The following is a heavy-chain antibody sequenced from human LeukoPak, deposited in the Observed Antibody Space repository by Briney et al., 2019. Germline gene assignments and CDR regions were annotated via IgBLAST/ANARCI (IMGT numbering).Heavy chain of an antibody. CDR2: ISSSSSYI. CDR1: GFTFSSYS. V-gene: IGHV3-21*04. Sequence: GGSLRLSCAASGFTFSSYSMNWVRQAPGKGLEWVSSISSSSSYIYYADSVKGRFTISRDNSKNTLYLQMNSLRAEDTAVYYCASEGYYDSSGYYSNYWGQGTLVTVSS. CDR3: ASEGYYDSSGYYSNY. J-gene: IGHJ4*02. D-gene: IGHD3-22*01.